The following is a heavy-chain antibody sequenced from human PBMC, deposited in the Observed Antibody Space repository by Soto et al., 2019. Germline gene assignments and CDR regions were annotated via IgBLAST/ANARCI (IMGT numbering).Heavy chain of an antibody. CDR3: ARRRSGPTYAYYGLDV. J-gene: IGHJ6*02. D-gene: IGHD4-17*01. V-gene: IGHV5-51*01. Sequence: GESLKISCKGSEYMFTDYWIAWVRQMPEKGLEWMGVIYPGDSDTRYSPSFQGQVTISADKSISTAYLQWSSLKASDSAIHYCARRRSGPTYAYYGLDVWGQGTTVTVSS. CDR1: EYMFTDYW. CDR2: IYPGDSDT.